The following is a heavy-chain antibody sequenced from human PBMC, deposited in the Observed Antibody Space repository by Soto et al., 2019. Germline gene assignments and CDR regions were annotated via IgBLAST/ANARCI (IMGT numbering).Heavy chain of an antibody. Sequence: ASVKVSCKASGYTFTSYYMHWVRQAPGQGLEWMGIINPSCGSTSYAQKFQGRVTMTRDTSTSTVYLELSRLTSEDTAVYFCARAVLNCISPNCYRIQPDCFVPWGRGTVVT. CDR1: GYTFTSYY. V-gene: IGHV1-46*01. CDR3: ARAVLNCISPNCYRIQPDCFVP. J-gene: IGHJ5*02. D-gene: IGHD2-2*01. CDR2: INPSCGST.